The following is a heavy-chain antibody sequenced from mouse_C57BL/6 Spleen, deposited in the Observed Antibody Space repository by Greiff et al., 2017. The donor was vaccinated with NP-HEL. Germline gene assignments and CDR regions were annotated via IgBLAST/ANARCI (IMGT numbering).Heavy chain of an antibody. Sequence: VQLQQSGPVLVKPGASVKMSCKASGYTFTDYYMNWVKQSHGKSLEWIGVINPYNGGTSYNQKFKGKATLTVDTSSSTAYMELNSLTSEDSAVYYCARGSTTVVASFDYWGEGTTLAVSS. V-gene: IGHV1-19*01. J-gene: IGHJ2*01. CDR1: GYTFTDYY. CDR2: INPYNGGT. CDR3: ARGSTTVVASFDY. D-gene: IGHD1-1*01.